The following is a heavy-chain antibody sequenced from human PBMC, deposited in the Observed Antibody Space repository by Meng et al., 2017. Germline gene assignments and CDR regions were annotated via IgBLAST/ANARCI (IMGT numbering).Heavy chain of an antibody. CDR1: GGSISSSSYY. V-gene: IGHV4-39*07. J-gene: IGHJ6*02. Sequence: GSLRLSCTVSGGSISSSSYYWGWIRQPPGKGLEWIGSIYYSGSTYYNPSLKSRVTISVDTSKNQFSLKLSSVIAADTAVYYCARDPPAGTNYYYYGMDVWGQGTTVTVSS. CDR2: IYYSGST. D-gene: IGHD6-13*01. CDR3: ARDPPAGTNYYYYGMDV.